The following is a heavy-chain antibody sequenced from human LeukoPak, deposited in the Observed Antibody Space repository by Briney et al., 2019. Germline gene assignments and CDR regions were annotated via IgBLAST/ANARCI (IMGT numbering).Heavy chain of an antibody. D-gene: IGHD4-23*01. V-gene: IGHV1-69*13. J-gene: IGHJ4*02. CDR2: ITPMFGTA. CDR3: ARGWLAETTVVTPYNY. Sequence: SSVKVSCKASGGTFSSYDISWVGQPPGQGLEWMGGITPMFGTAKYAQKFQGRVTITAVESMSTAYMELSSLRSEDTAVYYCARGWLAETTVVTPYNYWGQGTLVTVSS. CDR1: GGTFSSYD.